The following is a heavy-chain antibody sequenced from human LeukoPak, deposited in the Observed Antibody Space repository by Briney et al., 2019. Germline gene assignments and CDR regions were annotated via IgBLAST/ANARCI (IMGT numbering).Heavy chain of an antibody. D-gene: IGHD3-3*01. J-gene: IGHJ4*02. CDR3: ARDLGNDYDFWSGYYTFDY. Sequence: SGGSLRLSCAASGFTFSSYWMHWVRQAPGKGLVWVSRINSDGSSTSYADSVKGRFTISRDNAKNTPYLQMNSLRAEDTAVYYCARDLGNDYDFWSGYYTFDYWGQGTLVTVSS. CDR1: GFTFSSYW. CDR2: INSDGSST. V-gene: IGHV3-74*01.